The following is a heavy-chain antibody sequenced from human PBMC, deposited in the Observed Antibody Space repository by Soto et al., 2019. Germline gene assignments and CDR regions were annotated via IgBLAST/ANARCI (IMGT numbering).Heavy chain of an antibody. CDR1: GYPFNTYG. CDR2: ISAYDGKT. V-gene: IGHV1-18*01. Sequence: ASVKVSCKASGYPFNTYGINWVRQAPGQGLELMGWISAYDGKTTYAEKFQDRVTMTTDTSTSTAYMELRSLRSDDTAVYYCARDPHDFWTSYWFDPWGQGTLVTV. D-gene: IGHD3-3*01. J-gene: IGHJ5*02. CDR3: ARDPHDFWTSYWFDP.